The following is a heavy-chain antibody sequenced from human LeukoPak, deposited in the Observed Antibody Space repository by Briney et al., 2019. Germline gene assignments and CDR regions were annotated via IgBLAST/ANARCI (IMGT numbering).Heavy chain of an antibody. CDR2: IKEDGSEG. J-gene: IGHJ4*02. Sequence: PGGSLRLSCAASGFTFSSYWMTWVRQAPGKGLEWVATIKEDGSEGYYVDSVKGRFTISRDNAKSSLYLQMNSLRAEDTSVYYCARESLLGGIDYWGQGTLVTVSS. CDR1: GFTFSSYW. D-gene: IGHD3-16*01. CDR3: ARESLLGGIDY. V-gene: IGHV3-7*04.